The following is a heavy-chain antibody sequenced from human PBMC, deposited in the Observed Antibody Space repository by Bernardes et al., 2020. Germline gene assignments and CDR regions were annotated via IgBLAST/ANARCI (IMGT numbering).Heavy chain of an antibody. D-gene: IGHD3-22*01. V-gene: IGHV3-48*03. CDR3: ARDRRYYDSSGYYYADDACDI. J-gene: IGHJ3*02. CDR1: GFTFSSYE. CDR2: ISSSGSTI. Sequence: GGSLRLSCAASGFTFSSYEMNWVRQAPGKGLEWVSYISSSGSTIYYADSVKGRFTISRDNAKNSLYLQMNSLRAEDTAVYYCARDRRYYDSSGYYYADDACDIWGQGTMVTVSS.